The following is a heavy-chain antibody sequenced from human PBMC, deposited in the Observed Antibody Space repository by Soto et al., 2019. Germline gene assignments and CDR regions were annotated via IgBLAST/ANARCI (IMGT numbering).Heavy chain of an antibody. Sequence: PGGSLRLSCAASGFTFSSYAMSWVRQAPGKGLEWVSAISGSGGSTYYADSVKGRFTISRDNAKNSLYLQMNSLRDEDTAVYYCARGGAECGGDCYYWYFDLWGRGTLVTVSS. CDR1: GFTFSSYA. J-gene: IGHJ2*01. D-gene: IGHD2-21*02. CDR3: ARGGAECGGDCYYWYFDL. CDR2: ISGSGGST. V-gene: IGHV3-23*01.